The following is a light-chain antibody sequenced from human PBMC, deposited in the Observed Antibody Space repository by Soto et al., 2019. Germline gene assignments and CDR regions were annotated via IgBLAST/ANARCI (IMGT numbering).Light chain of an antibody. V-gene: IGKV4-1*01. CDR2: WAS. Sequence: DIVMTQSPDSLAVSLGERATINCKSSQTVLYSSNNKNYLAWYQQKPGQPPNLLIYWASTRESVVPDRFSGGGAVTDFTLTISSLQAEDVAVYYYQQYYTPPHTFGQGTKLEIK. CDR3: QQYYTPPHT. CDR1: QTVLYSSNNKNY. J-gene: IGKJ2*01.